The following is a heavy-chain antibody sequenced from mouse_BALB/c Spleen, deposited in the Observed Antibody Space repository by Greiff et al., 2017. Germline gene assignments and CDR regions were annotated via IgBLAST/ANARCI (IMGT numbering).Heavy chain of an antibody. CDR3: ARDWGYCSSPWFAY. CDR1: GFSLTSYG. CDR2: IWAGGST. J-gene: IGHJ3*01. Sequence: VKVEESGPGLVAPSQSLSITCTVSGFSLTSYGVHWVRQPPGKGLEWLGVIWAGGSTNYNSALMSRLSISKDNSKSQVFLKMNSLQTDDTAMYYCARDWGYCSSPWFAYWGQGTLVTVSA. V-gene: IGHV2-9*02. D-gene: IGHD1-1*01.